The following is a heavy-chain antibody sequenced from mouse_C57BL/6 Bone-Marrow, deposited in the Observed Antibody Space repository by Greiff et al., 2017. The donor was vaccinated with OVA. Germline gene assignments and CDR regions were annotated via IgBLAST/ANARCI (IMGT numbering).Heavy chain of an antibody. J-gene: IGHJ4*01. CDR3: ARSPITTVVARDYAMDY. CDR2: IDPTSGDT. Sequence: QVQLQQPGAELVKPGASVKLSCKASGYTFTSYWMHWVKQRPGRGLEWIGRIDPTSGDTKYNEKFKSKATLTVDKPSSTAYMQLSSLTSEDSAVYYCARSPITTVVARDYAMDYWGQGTSVTVSS. CDR1: GYTFTSYW. D-gene: IGHD1-1*01. V-gene: IGHV1-72*01.